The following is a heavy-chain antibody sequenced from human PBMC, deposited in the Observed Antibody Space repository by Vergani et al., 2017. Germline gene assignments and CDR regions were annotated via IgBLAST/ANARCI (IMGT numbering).Heavy chain of an antibody. CDR1: GFTFTYYG. V-gene: IGHV3-33*01. D-gene: IGHD1-1*01. Sequence: QEQLVESGGGVVQPGGSLRLSCVASGFTFTYYGIHWVRQAPGKGLEWVTFIWYDGTNEYYIVSVKGRFTISRDNSKNTVYLQMSGLRVDDTAIYYCARGGNGKNYLDLWGQGTLVIVSS. J-gene: IGHJ5*02. CDR2: IWYDGTNE. CDR3: ARGGNGKNYLDL.